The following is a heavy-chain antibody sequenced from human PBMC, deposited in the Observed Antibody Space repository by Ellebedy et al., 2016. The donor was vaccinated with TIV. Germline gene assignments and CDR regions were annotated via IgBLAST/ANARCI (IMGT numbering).Heavy chain of an antibody. CDR3: ARGMRQGLWWPYFDY. V-gene: IGHV1-46*01. CDR2: INPSGGST. CDR1: GYTFTSYY. Sequence: AASVKVSCKASGYTFTSYYMHWVRQAPGQGLEWMGIINPSGGSTSYAQKFQGRVTITRDTSISTAYMELRRLRSDDTAVYYCARGMRQGLWWPYFDYWGQGTLVTVSS. D-gene: IGHD2-21*01. J-gene: IGHJ4*02.